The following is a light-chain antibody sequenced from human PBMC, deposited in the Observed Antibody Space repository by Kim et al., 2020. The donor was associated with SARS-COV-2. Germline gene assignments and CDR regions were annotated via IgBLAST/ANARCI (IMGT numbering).Light chain of an antibody. CDR1: QSVSSN. CDR3: PQYNNWPT. CDR2: GAS. V-gene: IGKV3-15*01. Sequence: EIVMTQSPATLSVSPGERATLSCRASQSVSSNLAWYQQKPGQAPRLLIYGASTRATGIPARFSGSGSGTDFTLTISSLQSEDFAVYYCPQYNNWPTYGPGTKVKIK. J-gene: IGKJ4*02.